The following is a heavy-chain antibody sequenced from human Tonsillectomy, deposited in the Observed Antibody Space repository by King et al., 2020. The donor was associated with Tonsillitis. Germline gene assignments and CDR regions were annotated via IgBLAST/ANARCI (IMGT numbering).Heavy chain of an antibody. D-gene: IGHD3-22*01. CDR2: ISYDGSDK. Sequence: VQLVESGGGVVQPGRSLRLSCAASGFTFTSYGMHWVRQAPGKGLEWVAVISYDGSDKYYADSVMGRFTISRDNSKNTLYLQMNSLRVEDTAVYYCAIDLYYYDSSGYLDYWGQGTLVTVSS. CDR1: GFTFTSYG. V-gene: IGHV3-30*03. J-gene: IGHJ4*02. CDR3: AIDLYYYDSSGYLDY.